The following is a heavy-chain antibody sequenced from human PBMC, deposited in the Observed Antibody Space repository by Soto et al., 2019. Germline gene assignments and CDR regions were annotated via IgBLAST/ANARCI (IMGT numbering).Heavy chain of an antibody. Sequence: PGGSLRLSCAAPGFTFSNYVMHWVRQAPGKGLEWVAVIWYDGSNKYYADPVKGRFTISRDNSKNTLYLQINSLRAEDTAVYYCARDDIPGRAVAIYGMDVWGQGTTVTVSS. D-gene: IGHD6-19*01. CDR2: IWYDGSNK. V-gene: IGHV3-33*01. CDR1: GFTFSNYV. J-gene: IGHJ6*02. CDR3: ARDDIPGRAVAIYGMDV.